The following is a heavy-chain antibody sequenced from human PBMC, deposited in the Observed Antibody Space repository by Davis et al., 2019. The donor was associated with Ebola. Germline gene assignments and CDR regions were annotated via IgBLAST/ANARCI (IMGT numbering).Heavy chain of an antibody. D-gene: IGHD1-7*01. J-gene: IGHJ4*02. CDR2: IQSRTDGGTI. CDR1: GFTFGIYW. V-gene: IGHV3-15*05. CDR3: TAGLGTSDFDF. Sequence: GGSLRLSCAASGFTFGIYWMSWVRQAPGTGLEWIGLIQSRTDGGTIDYAAPVKGRFTMSRDDSKNMLYLQMNSLRTDDAAVYYCTAGLGTSDFDFWGQGTLVTVSS.